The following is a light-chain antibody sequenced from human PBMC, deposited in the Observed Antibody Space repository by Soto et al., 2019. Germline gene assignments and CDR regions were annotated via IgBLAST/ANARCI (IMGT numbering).Light chain of an antibody. V-gene: IGKV2-30*01. Sequence: DVVMTQSPLSLPVTLVHPASISCRSSQILVYSDGNTYLNWFQQRPGQSPRRLIYKVSIRDSGVPDRFSGRGSGTDFTLKISRVEAVDVGVYYCMQGTHWPPTFGQGTRLEIK. CDR1: QILVYSDGNTY. CDR2: KVS. CDR3: MQGTHWPPT. J-gene: IGKJ5*01.